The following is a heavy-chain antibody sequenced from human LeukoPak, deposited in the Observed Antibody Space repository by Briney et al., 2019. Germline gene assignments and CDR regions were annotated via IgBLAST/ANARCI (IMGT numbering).Heavy chain of an antibody. J-gene: IGHJ3*02. CDR2: IIPNSGGT. D-gene: IGHD2-15*01. CDR3: ARVSGSHDASDI. V-gene: IGHV1-2*02. Sequence: ASVKVSCKAAAYIFSGHYIHWVRQAPGQGLEWMGWIIPNSGGTNYAQKFQGRVTMTRDTSISTAYMELSRLRSDDTAVYYCARVSGSHDASDIWGQGTMVTVSS. CDR1: AYIFSGHY.